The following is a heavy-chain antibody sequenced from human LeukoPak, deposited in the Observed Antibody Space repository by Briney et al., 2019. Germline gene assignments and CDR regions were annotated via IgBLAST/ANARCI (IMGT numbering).Heavy chain of an antibody. Sequence: GGSLRLSCATSGFTFDDYKMHWVRQAPGKGLEWVSFINWDGGTTYYADSVKDRFSVSRDNNKDSLYLQMSSLTTEDTAFYYCTRDPSSYYASVGYFDSWGRGTLVTVSS. CDR3: TRDPSSYYASVGYFDS. J-gene: IGHJ4*02. V-gene: IGHV3-43*01. CDR2: INWDGGTT. D-gene: IGHD1-26*01. CDR1: GFTFDDYK.